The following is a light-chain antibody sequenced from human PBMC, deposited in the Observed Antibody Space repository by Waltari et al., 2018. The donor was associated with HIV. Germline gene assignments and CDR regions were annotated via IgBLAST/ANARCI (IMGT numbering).Light chain of an antibody. CDR2: QAS. CDR3: QQYDRYST. J-gene: IGKJ2*01. CDR1: PSISSW. V-gene: IGKV1-5*03. Sequence: DIQMTQSPSTLSASVGDRVTITCRASPSISSWLAWYQQKPGKPPKLLIDQASNLESGVPARFSGSGAGTEFTLTISSLQPDDFATYYCQQYDRYSTFGQGTKLEIK.